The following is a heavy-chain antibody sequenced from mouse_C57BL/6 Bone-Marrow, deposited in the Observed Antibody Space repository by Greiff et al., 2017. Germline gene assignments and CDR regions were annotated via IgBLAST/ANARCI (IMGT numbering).Heavy chain of an antibody. D-gene: IGHD1-1*01. V-gene: IGHV1-81*01. Sequence: QVQLKQSGAELARPGASVKLSCKASGYTFTSYGISWVKQRTGQGLEWIGEIYPRSGNTYYNEKFKGKATLTADKSSSTAYMELRSLTSEDSAVYFCASRHYYGSRNFDYWGQGTTLTVSS. CDR1: GYTFTSYG. CDR3: ASRHYYGSRNFDY. CDR2: IYPRSGNT. J-gene: IGHJ2*01.